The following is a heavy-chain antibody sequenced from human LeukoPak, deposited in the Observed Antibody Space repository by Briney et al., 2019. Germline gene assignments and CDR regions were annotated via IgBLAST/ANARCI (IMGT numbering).Heavy chain of an antibody. Sequence: SVKVSCKASGGTFSSYAISWVRQAPGQGLEWMGGIIPIFGTANYAQKFQGRVTITADESTSTAYMELSSLRSEDTAVYYCARVRPLVTTVIHPWGQGTLVTVSS. CDR3: ARVRPLVTTVIHP. CDR1: GGTFSSYA. J-gene: IGHJ5*02. CDR2: IIPIFGTA. D-gene: IGHD4-17*01. V-gene: IGHV1-69*13.